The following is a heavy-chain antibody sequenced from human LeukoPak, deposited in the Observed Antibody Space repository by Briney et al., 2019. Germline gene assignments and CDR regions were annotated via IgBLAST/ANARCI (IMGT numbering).Heavy chain of an antibody. CDR2: ISSSGSTI. V-gene: IGHV3-11*04. J-gene: IGHJ4*02. D-gene: IGHD1-1*01. CDR3: ARCTTGRTFGSLREIKRSREIDY. CDR1: GFTFSDYY. Sequence: GGSLRLSCAASGFTFSDYYMSWIRQAPGKGLEWVSYISSSGSTIYYADSVKGRFTISRDNAKNSLYLQMNSLRVEDTAVYYCARCTTGRTFGSLREIKRSREIDYWGQGTLVTVSS.